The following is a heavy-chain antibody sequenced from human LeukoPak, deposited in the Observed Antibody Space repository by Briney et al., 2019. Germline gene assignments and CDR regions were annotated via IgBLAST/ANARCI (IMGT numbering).Heavy chain of an antibody. CDR1: GFTFSNAW. Sequence: PGGSLRLSCAASGFTFSNAWMSWVRQAPGKGLEWVGRIKSKTDGGTTDYAAPVKGRFTISRDDSKNTLYLQMNSLKTEDTAVYYCTTGTRGDYGFDYWGQGTLVTVSS. V-gene: IGHV3-15*01. CDR2: IKSKTDGGTT. J-gene: IGHJ4*02. D-gene: IGHD4-17*01. CDR3: TTGTRGDYGFDY.